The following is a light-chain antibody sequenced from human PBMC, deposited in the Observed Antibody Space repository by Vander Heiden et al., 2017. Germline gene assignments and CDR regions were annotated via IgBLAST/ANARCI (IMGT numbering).Light chain of an antibody. J-gene: IGLJ1*01. CDR1: KLGDKY. CDR3: QAWDSSTAV. CDR2: QDS. V-gene: IGLV3-1*01. Sequence: SHELTQPPSVSVSPGQTASITCSGDKLGDKYACWYQQKPGQSPVVVLYQDSKRPSGIPVRFSGSNSGSTATLTISGTQAMDEADYYCQAWDSSTAVFGTGTKVTVL.